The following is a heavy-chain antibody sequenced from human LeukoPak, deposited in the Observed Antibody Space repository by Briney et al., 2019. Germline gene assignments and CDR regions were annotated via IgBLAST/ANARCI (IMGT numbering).Heavy chain of an antibody. CDR1: GGSFSGYY. J-gene: IGHJ4*02. Sequence: SETLSLTCAVYGGSFSGYYWSWIRQPPGKGLEWIGEIIPRGSASYNPSLKSRITISIDTSKNQFSLKLNSVTAADTAVYYCARGRTLRWLQSYFDYWGQGTLVTVSS. CDR2: IIPRGSA. CDR3: ARGRTLRWLQSYFDY. D-gene: IGHD5-24*01. V-gene: IGHV4-34*01.